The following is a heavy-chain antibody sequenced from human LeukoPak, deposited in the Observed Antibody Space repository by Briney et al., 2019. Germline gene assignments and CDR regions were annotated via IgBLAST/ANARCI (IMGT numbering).Heavy chain of an antibody. D-gene: IGHD1-26*01. CDR3: ARQPYSGSYYDY. Sequence: SVKVSCKASGGTFGSYAISWVRQAPGQGLEWMGGIIPIFGTANYAQKFQGRVTITADESTSTAYMELSSLRSEDTAVYYCARQPYSGSYYDYWGQGTLVTVSS. V-gene: IGHV1-69*13. CDR1: GGTFGSYA. CDR2: IIPIFGTA. J-gene: IGHJ4*02.